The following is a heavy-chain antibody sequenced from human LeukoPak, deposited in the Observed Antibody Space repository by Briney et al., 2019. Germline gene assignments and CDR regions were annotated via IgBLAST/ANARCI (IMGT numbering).Heavy chain of an antibody. J-gene: IGHJ4*02. CDR3: AKEITGDYNILTGYYSGPYYFDY. D-gene: IGHD3-9*01. Sequence: GGSLRLSCAASGFTFSSYAMSWVRQAPRKGVEWVSAISGSVGSTYYADSVKGRFTISRDNSKNTLYLQMNSLRAEDTAVYYCAKEITGDYNILTGYYSGPYYFDYWGQGTLVTVSS. V-gene: IGHV3-23*01. CDR2: ISGSVGST. CDR1: GFTFSSYA.